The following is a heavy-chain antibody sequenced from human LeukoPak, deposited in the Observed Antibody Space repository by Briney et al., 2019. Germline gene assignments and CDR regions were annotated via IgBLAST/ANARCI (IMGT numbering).Heavy chain of an antibody. V-gene: IGHV1-2*04. J-gene: IGHJ3*02. CDR1: GYTFTGYF. Sequence: ASVTVSCKASGYTFTGYFLHWVRQAPGQGLEWMGWINPNSGGTDYAQKFQGWVTVTRDTAISTVYMELSSLRSEDTAVYYCATTGRVGGAFDIWGQGTMVTVSS. CDR2: INPNSGGT. D-gene: IGHD2-2*01. CDR3: ATTGRVGGAFDI.